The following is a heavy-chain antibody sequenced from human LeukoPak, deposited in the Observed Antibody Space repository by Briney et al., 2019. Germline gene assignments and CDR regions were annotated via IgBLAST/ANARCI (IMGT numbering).Heavy chain of an antibody. CDR3: VRRLDTIEFDP. Sequence: GASVKVSCKASGYTFGGHDINWIRQANGQGLEWMGWMNPYSGNTGYAQSFQGRVTMTRDTSTTTAYMELRGLTSEDTAVYYCVRRLDTIEFDPWGQGTLVTVSS. CDR1: GYTFGGHD. V-gene: IGHV1-8*02. D-gene: IGHD5-12*01. J-gene: IGHJ5*02. CDR2: MNPYSGNT.